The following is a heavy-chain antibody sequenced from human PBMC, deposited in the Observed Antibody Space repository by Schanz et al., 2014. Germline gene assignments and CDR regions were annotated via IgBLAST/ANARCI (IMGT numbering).Heavy chain of an antibody. Sequence: QVQLVESGGGLVKPGGSLRLSCAASGFTFSDNFMSWIRQAPGKGLEWISYITTSTSYTNYADSVKGRFTISRDNAKKSLFLKMNSLRAEDTAVYYCARLGRMGAFDIWGQGTMVTVSS. V-gene: IGHV3-11*06. CDR2: ITTSTSYT. CDR1: GFTFSDNF. D-gene: IGHD2-8*01. J-gene: IGHJ3*02. CDR3: ARLGRMGAFDI.